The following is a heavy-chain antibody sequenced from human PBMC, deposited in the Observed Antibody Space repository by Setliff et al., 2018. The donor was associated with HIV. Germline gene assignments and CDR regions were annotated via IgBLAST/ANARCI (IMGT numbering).Heavy chain of an antibody. Sequence: GGSLRLSCAASGFTFSSYAIHLVRQAPGKGLEWVAVISNDGTNKYYADSVEGRFTISRDNAKNTLYLQMNSLRAEDTALYHCARLCLRCKGLIYYYMDVWGKGTTVTVSS. D-gene: IGHD2-8*01. CDR1: GFTFSSYA. J-gene: IGHJ6*03. CDR2: ISNDGTNK. V-gene: IGHV3-30*04. CDR3: ARLCLRCKGLIYYYMDV.